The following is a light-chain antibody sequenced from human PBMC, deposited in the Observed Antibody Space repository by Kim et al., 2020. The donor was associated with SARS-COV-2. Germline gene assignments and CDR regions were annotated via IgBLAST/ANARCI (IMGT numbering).Light chain of an antibody. CDR1: QGIGSW. CDR3: QQSNSVSPLT. J-gene: IGKJ4*01. Sequence: DIQMTQSPSSVSASIGDRVTITCRASQGIGSWLAWYQQKPGRAPNLLMYGTSTLQINVPSRFSGSGSGTDFTLTISSLQPEDFATYYCQQSNSVSPLTFGGGTKVDIK. V-gene: IGKV1-12*01. CDR2: GTS.